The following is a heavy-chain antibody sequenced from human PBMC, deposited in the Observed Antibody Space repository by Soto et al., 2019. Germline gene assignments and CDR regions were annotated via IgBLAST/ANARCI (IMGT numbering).Heavy chain of an antibody. CDR1: GFTFSSYE. CDR3: AKNGLDNSPSAIDS. D-gene: IGHD2-8*01. J-gene: IGHJ4*02. CDR2: ISSSGSTI. V-gene: IGHV3-48*03. Sequence: EVQLVESGGGLVQPGGSLRLSCAASGFTFSSYEMNWVRQAPGKGLEWVSYISSSGSTIYYADSVKGRFTISRDNAKNSLYLQMNSLRAEDTAVYYCAKNGLDNSPSAIDSWGPGTLVTVSS.